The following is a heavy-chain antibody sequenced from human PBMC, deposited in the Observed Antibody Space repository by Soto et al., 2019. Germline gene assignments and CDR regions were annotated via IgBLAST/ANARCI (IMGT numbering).Heavy chain of an antibody. D-gene: IGHD2-2*01. CDR3: ATLPAAMYFYGSDV. J-gene: IGHJ6*02. CDR2: FSDSGST. V-gene: IGHV4-34*01. Sequence: TSETLSLTCAVYGGSFSGNYWSWVRQPPGKGLEWIGEFSDSGSTNYNPSLKSRVTISEDMSKSQFSLNLSSVTATDTGVYYCATLPAAMYFYGSDVWGPGTTVT. CDR1: GGSFSGNY.